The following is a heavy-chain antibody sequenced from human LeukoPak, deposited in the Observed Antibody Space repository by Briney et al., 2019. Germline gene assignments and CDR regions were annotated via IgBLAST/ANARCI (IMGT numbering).Heavy chain of an antibody. D-gene: IGHD6-13*01. V-gene: IGHV4-59*01. CDR3: AKAVAAAGRFGFDP. CDR1: GGSISTYY. Sequence: SETLSLTCTVSGGSISTYYWSWIRQPPGKGLEWIGYIYNSGSTNYNPTLQSRVTISVDTSKNQFSLRLTSVTAADTAVYYCAKAVAAAGRFGFDPWGQGTLVTVSS. CDR2: IYNSGST. J-gene: IGHJ5*02.